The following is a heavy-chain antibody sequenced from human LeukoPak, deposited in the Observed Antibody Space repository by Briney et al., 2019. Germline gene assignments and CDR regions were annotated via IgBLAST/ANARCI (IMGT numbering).Heavy chain of an antibody. D-gene: IGHD2-2*01. V-gene: IGHV3-7*01. CDR3: ARVPEVANYYYYYMDV. CDR1: GFSFSKYW. Sequence: GGSLRLSCAVSGFSFSKYWMTWVRQAPGKGLEWVASTNQDGSEKYYVDSVKGRFTISRDDAKNSLYLQMSSLRGEDTAVYYCARVPEVANYYYYYMDVWGKGTTVTVSS. CDR2: TNQDGSEK. J-gene: IGHJ6*03.